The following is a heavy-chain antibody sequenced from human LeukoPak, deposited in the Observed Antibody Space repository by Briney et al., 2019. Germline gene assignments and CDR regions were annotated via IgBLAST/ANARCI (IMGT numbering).Heavy chain of an antibody. CDR2: IYYRGRT. J-gene: IGHJ4*02. D-gene: IGHD6-19*01. CDR1: GGFISSSSYF. Sequence: SETLSHTCTVSGGFISSSSYFWGWIRHPPGTGLERIVSIYYRGRTSYNTSLKSRVTISVDPSKNQFSLKLSSVTAADTAVYYCASPWSSGGFDYWGQGTLVTASS. V-gene: IGHV4-39*01. CDR3: ASPWSSGGFDY.